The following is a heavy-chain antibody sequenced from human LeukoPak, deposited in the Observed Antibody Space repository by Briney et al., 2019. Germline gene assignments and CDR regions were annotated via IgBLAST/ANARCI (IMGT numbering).Heavy chain of an antibody. CDR1: GGTFTTSA. Sequence: GASVKVSCKTSGGTFTTSAITWVRQAPGQGLEWMGRIIPVLNITTYAQRFQGRVTITADTSTSTVYVELSSLRSEETAVYYCARDQGLTAPPPFGLDVWGQGTTVIVSS. CDR2: IIPVLNIT. J-gene: IGHJ6*02. D-gene: IGHD5-18*01. CDR3: ARDQGLTAPPPFGLDV. V-gene: IGHV1-69*04.